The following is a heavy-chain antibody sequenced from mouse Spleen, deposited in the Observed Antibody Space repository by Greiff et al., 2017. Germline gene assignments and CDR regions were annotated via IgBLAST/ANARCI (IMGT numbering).Heavy chain of an antibody. CDR1: GFTFSSYA. CDR2: ISSGGSYT. D-gene: IGHD2-4*01. J-gene: IGHJ2*01. Sequence: EVQLVESGGGLVKPGGSLKLSCAASGFTFSSYAMSWVRQTPEKRLEWVATISSGGSYTYYPDSVKGRFTISRDNAKNTLYLQMSSLRSEDTAMYYCARLNYDYDDYWGQGTTLTVSS. CDR3: ARLNYDYDDY. V-gene: IGHV5-9-3*01.